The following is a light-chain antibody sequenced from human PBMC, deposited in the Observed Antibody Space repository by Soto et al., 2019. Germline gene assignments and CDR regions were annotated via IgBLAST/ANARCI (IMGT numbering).Light chain of an antibody. J-gene: IGLJ3*02. Sequence: QAVVTQPPSASGTPGQRVTISCSGSSSNIGSNTVNLYQQLPGTAPKLLIYSNNQRPSGVPDRFSGSKSGTSASLAISGLQSEDEADYYCAAWDDSLNGHWVFGGGTKLTVL. CDR1: SSNIGSNT. CDR3: AAWDDSLNGHWV. CDR2: SNN. V-gene: IGLV1-44*01.